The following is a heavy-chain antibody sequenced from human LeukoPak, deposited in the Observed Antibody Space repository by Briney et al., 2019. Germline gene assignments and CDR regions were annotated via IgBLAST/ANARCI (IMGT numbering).Heavy chain of an antibody. CDR1: GFTFSSYS. J-gene: IGHJ6*03. Sequence: PGGSLRLSCAASGFTFSSYSMNWVRQAPGKGLEWVSYISSSSTIYYADSVKGRFTISRDNAKNSLYLQMNSLRAEDTAVYYCAKVRSYYYYMDVWGKGTTVTISS. CDR2: ISSSSTI. V-gene: IGHV3-48*01. CDR3: AKVRSYYYYMDV.